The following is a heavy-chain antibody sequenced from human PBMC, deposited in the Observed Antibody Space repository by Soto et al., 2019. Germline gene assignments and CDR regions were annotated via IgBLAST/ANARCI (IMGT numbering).Heavy chain of an antibody. V-gene: IGHV4-59*01. D-gene: IGHD1-26*01. Sequence: TSETLSLTCTVSGGSISSYYWSWVRQSPGEGLECIGYIYYTGSTNYNPSLKSRVTMSLDTSRNEFSLKLSTVTAADTAVYYCARGRIAGALGLGYWGRGPLVTVSS. CDR3: ARGRIAGALGLGY. CDR2: IYYTGST. CDR1: GGSISSYY. J-gene: IGHJ4*02.